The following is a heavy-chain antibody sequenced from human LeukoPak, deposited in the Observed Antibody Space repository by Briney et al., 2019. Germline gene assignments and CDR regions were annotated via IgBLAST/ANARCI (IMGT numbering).Heavy chain of an antibody. CDR3: ARAPPGAYYYGSGRAYYFDY. CDR2: IYTSGST. Sequence: SETLSLTCTVSGGSISSYYWSWIRQPAGKGLEWIGRIYTSGSTNYNPSLKSRVTMSVDTSKNQFSLKLSSVTAADTAVYYCARAPPGAYYYGSGRAYYFDYWGQGTLVTVSS. CDR1: GGSISSYY. J-gene: IGHJ4*02. D-gene: IGHD3-10*01. V-gene: IGHV4-4*07.